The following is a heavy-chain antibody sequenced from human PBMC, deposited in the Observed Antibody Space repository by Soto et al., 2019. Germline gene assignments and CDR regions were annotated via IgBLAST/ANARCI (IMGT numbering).Heavy chain of an antibody. J-gene: IGHJ4*02. Sequence: VQLVESGGGVVQPGRSLRLSCSASGFTFNNYGMHWVRQAPGKGLEWVAVIWSDGSNDFYADSVKGRFTISRDDSKNTLFLQMNSLRAEDTAVYYCAREGYNWKSFDYWGQGTLVTVSS. CDR2: IWSDGSND. CDR3: AREGYNWKSFDY. D-gene: IGHD1-20*01. V-gene: IGHV3-33*01. CDR1: GFTFNNYG.